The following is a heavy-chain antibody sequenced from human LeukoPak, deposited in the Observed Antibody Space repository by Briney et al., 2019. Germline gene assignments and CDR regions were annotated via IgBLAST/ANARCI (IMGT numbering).Heavy chain of an antibody. CDR1: GGSISSYY. D-gene: IGHD3-3*01. CDR3: ARRHYDFWSGYSDNWFDP. CDR2: IYYSGST. J-gene: IGHJ5*02. Sequence: SETLSLTCTVSGGSISSYYWSWIRQPPGKGLEWIGYIYYSGSTNYNPSLKSRVTISVDTSKNQFSLKLSSVTAADTAVYYCARRHYDFWSGYSDNWFDPWGQGTLVTVSS. V-gene: IGHV4-59*12.